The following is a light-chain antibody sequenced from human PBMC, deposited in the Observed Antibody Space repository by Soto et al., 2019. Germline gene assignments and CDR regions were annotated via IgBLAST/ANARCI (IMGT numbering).Light chain of an antibody. CDR2: EVS. CDR1: SSDVGGYNY. J-gene: IGLJ3*02. CDR3: ASWDDSLNGWV. Sequence: QSALTQPASVSGSPGQSITISCTGTSSDVGGYNYVSWYQQHPGKAPKLMIYEVSNRPSGVSNRFSGSKSGNTASLAISGLQSQDEAYYYCASWDDSLNGWVFGGGTKLTVL. V-gene: IGLV2-14*01.